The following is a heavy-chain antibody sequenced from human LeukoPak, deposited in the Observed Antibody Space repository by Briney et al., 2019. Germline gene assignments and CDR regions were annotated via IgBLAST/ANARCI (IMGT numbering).Heavy chain of an antibody. V-gene: IGHV3-7*03. CDR1: GFTFSSYW. J-gene: IGHJ4*02. Sequence: GGSLRLSCAASGFTFSSYWMSWVRQAPGKGLEWVANIKQDGSEKYYVDSVKGRFTISRDNAKNSLYLQMNSLRAEDTAVYYCAKVGILGIAARPGGFDYWGQGTLVTVSS. D-gene: IGHD6-13*01. CDR2: IKQDGSEK. CDR3: AKVGILGIAARPGGFDY.